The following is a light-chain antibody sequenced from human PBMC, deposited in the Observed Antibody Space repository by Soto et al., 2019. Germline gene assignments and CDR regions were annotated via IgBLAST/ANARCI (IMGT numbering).Light chain of an antibody. CDR1: QSITNL. CDR3: QQYNSYSPWT. V-gene: IGKV1-5*01. CDR2: DAS. Sequence: DIQMTQSPSTLSASVGDRVTITCRASQSITNLLAWYQQKPGKAPKLLIYDASSLEGGVPSRFIGSGSWTEFTLPISSLQPDDFATYYCQQYNSYSPWTFGRGTKVEIK. J-gene: IGKJ1*01.